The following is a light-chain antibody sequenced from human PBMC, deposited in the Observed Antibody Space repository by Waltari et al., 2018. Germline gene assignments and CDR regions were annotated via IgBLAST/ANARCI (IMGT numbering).Light chain of an antibody. CDR2: GST. J-gene: IGLJ3*02. V-gene: IGLV7-43*01. CDR3: LLHFGGDQLV. CDR1: TGAVAGDFY. Sequence: QTVVTQEPSLTVSPGGTVTLTCASSTGAVAGDFYPSWFQQMPGQAPSALIFGSTDKDSGTPARFSGSLLGGKAALTLSGAQPEDEADYYCLLHFGGDQLVFGGGTKLTVL.